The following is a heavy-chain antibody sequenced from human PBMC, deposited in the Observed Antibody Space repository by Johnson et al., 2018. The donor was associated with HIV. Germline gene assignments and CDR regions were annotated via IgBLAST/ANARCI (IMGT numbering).Heavy chain of an antibody. V-gene: IGHV3-33*01. CDR3: ARDRGLWERNGAGAFDI. D-gene: IGHD1-26*01. CDR1: GFTFSSYG. J-gene: IGHJ3*02. Sequence: VQLVESGGGVVQPGRSLRLSCAASGFTFSSYGMHWVRQAPGKGLEWVAVIWYDGSNKYYADSVKGRFTISRDNSKNTLYLQMNSLRAEDTAVYYCARDRGLWERNGAGAFDIWGHGTMVTVSS. CDR2: IWYDGSNK.